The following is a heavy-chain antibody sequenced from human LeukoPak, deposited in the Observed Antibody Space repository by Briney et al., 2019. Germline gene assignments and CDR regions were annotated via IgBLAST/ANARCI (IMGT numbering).Heavy chain of an antibody. J-gene: IGHJ4*02. CDR1: GFTFDGYG. CDR2: INWNGGST. D-gene: IGHD1-26*01. V-gene: IGHV3-20*04. CDR3: ARDPIVGATDPHYYFDY. Sequence: GGSLRLSCAASGFTFDGYGMSWVRQAPGKGLEWVSGINWNGGSTGYADSVKGRFTISRDNAKNSLYLQMNSLSAEDTALYYCARDPIVGATDPHYYFDYWGQGTLVTVSS.